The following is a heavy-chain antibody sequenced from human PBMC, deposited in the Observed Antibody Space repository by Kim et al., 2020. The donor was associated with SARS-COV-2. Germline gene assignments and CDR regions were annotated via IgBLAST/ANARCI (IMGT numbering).Heavy chain of an antibody. CDR3: GEGARHDY. CDR1: GFAFSNYW. D-gene: IGHD1-26*01. Sequence: GGSLRLSCTASGFAFSNYWMTWIRQVPGKGLEWVANIKQDGSETYYVDSVKGRFTISRNNAQNSLYLQMNSLRGDDTAVYYCGEGARHDYWGQGTLVTVSS. V-gene: IGHV3-7*01. J-gene: IGHJ4*02. CDR2: IKQDGSET.